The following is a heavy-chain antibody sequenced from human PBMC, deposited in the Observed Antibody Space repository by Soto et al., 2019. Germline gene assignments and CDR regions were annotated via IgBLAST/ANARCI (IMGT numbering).Heavy chain of an antibody. J-gene: IGHJ6*02. V-gene: IGHV3-13*01. D-gene: IGHD3-3*01. CDR2: IGTAGDT. CDR3: ARASQLRCWEWLGMNSYGMDV. Sequence: GGSLRLSCAASGFTFSSYDMHWVRQATGKGLEWVSAIGTAGDTYYPGSVKGRFTISRENAKNSLYLQMNSLRAEDTAVYYCARASQLRCWEWLGMNSYGMDVWGQGPTVTVSS. CDR1: GFTFSSYD.